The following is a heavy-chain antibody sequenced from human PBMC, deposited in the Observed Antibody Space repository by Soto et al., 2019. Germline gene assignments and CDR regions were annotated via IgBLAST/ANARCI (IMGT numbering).Heavy chain of an antibody. Sequence: QVQLQEWGPGLVKPSETLSLTCTVSGGSVSSGSYYWSWIRQPPGKGLEWIGYIYYSGSTNYNPSLKSRVTISVDTSKNQFSLKLSSVTAADTAVYYCAASGGWIDYWGQGTLVTVSS. D-gene: IGHD2-15*01. CDR2: IYYSGST. J-gene: IGHJ4*02. CDR3: AASGGWIDY. V-gene: IGHV4-61*01. CDR1: GGSVSSGSYY.